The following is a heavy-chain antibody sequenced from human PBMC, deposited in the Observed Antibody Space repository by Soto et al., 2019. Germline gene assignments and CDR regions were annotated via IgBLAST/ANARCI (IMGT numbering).Heavy chain of an antibody. CDR1: GGTFSSYA. CDR2: IIPIFGTA. Sequence: QVQLVQSGAEVKKPVSSVKVSCKTSGGTFSSYAISWVRPAPGQGLEWMGGIIPIFGTANYAQKFQGRVTITADESTSTAYMELSSMRSEDTAVDYCARGDSTYYYYYGMDVWGQGTTVTVSS. CDR3: ARGDSTYYYYYGMDV. V-gene: IGHV1-69*12. J-gene: IGHJ6*02.